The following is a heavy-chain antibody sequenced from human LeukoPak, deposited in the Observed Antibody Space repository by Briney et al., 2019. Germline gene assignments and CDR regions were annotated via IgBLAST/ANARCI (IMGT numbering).Heavy chain of an antibody. V-gene: IGHV3-30*04. J-gene: IGHJ4*02. CDR3: AKDISGTTYVWGSYRPLGGFDY. CDR1: GLAFSSYS. CDR2: ISYDGSDE. D-gene: IGHD3-16*02. Sequence: GGSLRLSCVASGLAFSSYSMHWVRQAPGKGLEWVGVISYDGSDEYYTDSVEGRFTISRDNSKNTLYLQMNSLRAEDTAVYYCAKDISGTTYVWGSYRPLGGFDYWGQGTLVTVSS.